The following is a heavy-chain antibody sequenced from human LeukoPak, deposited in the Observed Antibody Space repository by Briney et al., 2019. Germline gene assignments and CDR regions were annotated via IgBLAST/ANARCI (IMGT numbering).Heavy chain of an antibody. Sequence: SETLSLTCTVSGGSISSSSYYWGWIRQPPGKGLEWIGSIYFSGGTYYNPSLKSRVTISVDTSKNQFSLKLRSVTAADTAVYYCASGFHYYYYMDVWGKGTTVTVSS. J-gene: IGHJ6*03. CDR1: GGSISSSSYY. CDR3: ASGFHYYYYMDV. D-gene: IGHD1-14*01. CDR2: IYFSGGT. V-gene: IGHV4-39*01.